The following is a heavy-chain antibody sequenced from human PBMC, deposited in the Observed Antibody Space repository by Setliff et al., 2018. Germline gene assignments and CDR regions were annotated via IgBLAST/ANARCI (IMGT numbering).Heavy chain of an antibody. CDR1: GGSISSSSYY. V-gene: IGHV4-39*07. D-gene: IGHD6-13*01. CDR2: IYYSGST. J-gene: IGHJ4*02. CDR3: ARGGRISYRPSTSWYILDY. Sequence: SETLSLTCTVSGGSISSSSYYWGWIRQPPGKGLEWIGSIYYSGSTYYNPSLKSRVTTSVDTSKNQFSLTLSSVTAADTAVYYCARGGRISYRPSTSWYILDYWGQGTLVTVSS.